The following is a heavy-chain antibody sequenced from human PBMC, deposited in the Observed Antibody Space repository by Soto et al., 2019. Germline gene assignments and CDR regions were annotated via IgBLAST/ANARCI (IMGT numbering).Heavy chain of an antibody. CDR2: IMPVFPTP. V-gene: IGHV1-69*12. CDR1: GGTFSTSA. J-gene: IGHJ6*02. D-gene: IGHD1-1*01. Sequence: QVQLVQSGAEVKKPGSSVKVPCKASGGTFSTSAISWVRQAPGQGHEWVGGIMPVFPTPDYAQNFQGRVTITADESTTTAYLELTSLRADDTAVYYCARDKDRLQLGGNYYYILDVWGQGTAITVSS. CDR3: ARDKDRLQLGGNYYYILDV.